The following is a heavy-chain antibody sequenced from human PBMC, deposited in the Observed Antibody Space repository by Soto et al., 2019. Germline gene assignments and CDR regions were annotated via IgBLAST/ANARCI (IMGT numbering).Heavy chain of an antibody. Sequence: PGGSLRLSCAASGFTVSSNYLSWVRQAPGKGLEWVSVIFSADNTHYADSVKGRFTISRDNSKNTVFLQMNSLRAEDTAVYYCAITGAGYYIGGGQGTPVTGSS. J-gene: IGHJ4*02. CDR2: IFSADNT. CDR1: GFTVSSNY. CDR3: AITGAGYYIG. V-gene: IGHV3-53*01. D-gene: IGHD3-3*01.